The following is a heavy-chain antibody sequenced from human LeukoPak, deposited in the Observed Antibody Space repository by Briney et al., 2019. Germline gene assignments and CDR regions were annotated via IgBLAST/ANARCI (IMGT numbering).Heavy chain of an antibody. Sequence: SETLSLTCTVSGGSISSGSYYWGWIRQPPGKGLEWIRSIFYSGSTFYNPSLKSRVTISVDTSKNQFSLKLSSVTAADTAVYYCARGGTTVTPGLLWFDPWGQGTLVTVSS. J-gene: IGHJ5*02. CDR1: GGSISSGSYY. CDR3: ARGGTTVTPGLLWFDP. CDR2: IFYSGST. D-gene: IGHD4-17*01. V-gene: IGHV4-39*07.